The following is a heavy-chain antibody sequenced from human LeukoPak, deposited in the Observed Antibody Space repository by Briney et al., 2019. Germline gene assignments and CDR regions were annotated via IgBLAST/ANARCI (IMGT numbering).Heavy chain of an antibody. D-gene: IGHD6-19*01. CDR3: ARLPVAVPGTYSDY. Sequence: PSETLSLTCTVSGGSIRNSSHYWGWIRPPPGNGLDRIRSMYYSGLIYYNTSLKSRVTISVDTSKNQFSLKLSSVTAADTAVYYCARLPVAVPGTYSDYWGQGTLVTVSS. V-gene: IGHV4-39*01. CDR1: GGSIRNSSHY. J-gene: IGHJ4*02. CDR2: MYYSGLI.